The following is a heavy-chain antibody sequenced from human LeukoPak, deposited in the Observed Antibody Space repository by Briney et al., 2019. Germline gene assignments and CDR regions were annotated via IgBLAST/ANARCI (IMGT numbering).Heavy chain of an antibody. CDR1: GGSISSYY. CDR2: IYYSGST. D-gene: IGHD4-23*01. V-gene: IGHV4-59*01. J-gene: IGHJ5*02. CDR3: ARERGYSFNWFDP. Sequence: SETLSLTCTVSGGSISSYYWSWIRQPPGKGLEWIGYIYYSGSTNYNPSLKSRVTISVDTSKNQFSLKLSSVTAADTAVYYCARERGYSFNWFDPWGQGTLVTVSS.